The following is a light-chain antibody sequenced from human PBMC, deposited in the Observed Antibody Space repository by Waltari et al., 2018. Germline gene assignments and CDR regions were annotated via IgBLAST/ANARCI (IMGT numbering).Light chain of an antibody. J-gene: IGKJ5*01. CDR1: QTVSSY. V-gene: IGKV3-11*01. Sequence: EMVLTQSQATRSLSPGERDTLSCRASQTVSSYLAWYQPTPGQAPRLLIYDASNTATGISARFSGRGSGTAFTLTISSLEPEDFAVYSCQHRSNWPITFGQGTRLEIK. CDR3: QHRSNWPIT. CDR2: DAS.